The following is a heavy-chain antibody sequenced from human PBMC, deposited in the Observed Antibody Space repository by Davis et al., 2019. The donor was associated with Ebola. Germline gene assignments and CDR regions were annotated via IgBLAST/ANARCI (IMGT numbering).Heavy chain of an antibody. CDR2: ISAYNGNT. D-gene: IGHD3-10*01. V-gene: IGHV1-18*01. J-gene: IGHJ6*02. Sequence: ASVKVSCKASGYTFTSYGISWVRQAPGQGLEWMGWISAYNGNTNYAQKLQGRVTMTTDTSTSTAYMELRSLRSDDTAVYYCARDLYYYGSGILYYYYGMDVWGQGTTVTVSS. CDR3: ARDLYYYGSGILYYYYGMDV. CDR1: GYTFTSYG.